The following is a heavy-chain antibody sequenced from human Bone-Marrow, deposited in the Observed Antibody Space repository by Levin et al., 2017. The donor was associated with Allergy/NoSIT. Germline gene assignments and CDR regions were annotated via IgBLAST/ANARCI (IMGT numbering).Heavy chain of an antibody. CDR2: MFSSGTN. CDR3: ARRKVSGYHAFDI. D-gene: IGHD3-10*01. J-gene: IGHJ3*02. Sequence: SETLSLTCTVSGASIRDDYWSWIRQSPGGELEWIGNMFSSGTNYIYNPSLKSRVTMSMHTSHNQFSLKVTSVTAADTGVYFCARRKVSGYHAFDIWGHGTKVTVSS. CDR1: GASIRDDY. V-gene: IGHV4-4*09.